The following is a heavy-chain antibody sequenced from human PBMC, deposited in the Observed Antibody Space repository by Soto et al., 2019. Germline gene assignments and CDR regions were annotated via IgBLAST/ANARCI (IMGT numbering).Heavy chain of an antibody. CDR3: ASLPLYDYVWGSYRYVEEYGMDV. Sequence: SETLSLTCTVSGGSISSSSYYWGWIRQPPGKGLEWIGSIYYSGSTYYNPSLKSRVTISVDTSKNQFSLKLSSVTAADTAVYYCASLPLYDYVWGSYRYVEEYGMDVWGQGTTVTVSS. V-gene: IGHV4-39*01. J-gene: IGHJ6*02. CDR2: IYYSGST. CDR1: GGSISSSSYY. D-gene: IGHD3-16*02.